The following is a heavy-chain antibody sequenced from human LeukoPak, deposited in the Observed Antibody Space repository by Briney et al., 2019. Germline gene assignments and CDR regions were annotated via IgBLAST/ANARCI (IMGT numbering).Heavy chain of an antibody. CDR1: GFTFSSYE. J-gene: IGHJ4*02. CDR2: ISSSGRTI. V-gene: IGHV3-48*03. CDR3: ARRAIAEGFDY. Sequence: QPGRSLRLSCAVSGFTFSSYEMNWVRQAPGKGLEWVSYISSSGRTIYYADSVKGRFTISRDSARNSLDLQMNSLRVEDTAVYYCARRAIAEGFDYWGQGTLVTVSS. D-gene: IGHD6-13*01.